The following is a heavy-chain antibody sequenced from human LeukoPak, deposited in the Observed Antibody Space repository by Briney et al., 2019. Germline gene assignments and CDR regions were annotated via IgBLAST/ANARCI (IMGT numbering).Heavy chain of an antibody. CDR1: GGSFSGYY. D-gene: IGHD2-2*01. J-gene: IGHJ6*02. Sequence: PSETLSLTCAVYGGSFSGYYWSWIRQPPGKGLEWIGEINHSGSTNYNPSLKSRVTISVDTSKNQFSLKLSSVTAADTAVYYCARVKGPYCSSTSCYSKPYYYYYGMDVWGQGTTVTVSS. CDR3: ARVKGPYCSSTSCYSKPYYYYYGMDV. CDR2: INHSGST. V-gene: IGHV4-34*01.